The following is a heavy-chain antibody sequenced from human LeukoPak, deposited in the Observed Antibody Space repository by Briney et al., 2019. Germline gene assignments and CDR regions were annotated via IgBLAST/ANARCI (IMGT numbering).Heavy chain of an antibody. CDR3: AKDKTGGFDY. J-gene: IGHJ4*02. Sequence: PGGSLRLSCAASGFTFSSYGMHWVRQAPGKGLEWVAVISCDGSNKYYADSVKGRFTISRDNSKNTLYLQTNSLRAEDTAVYYCAKDKTGGFDYWGQGTLVTVSS. CDR2: ISCDGSNK. D-gene: IGHD2-15*01. V-gene: IGHV3-30*18. CDR1: GFTFSSYG.